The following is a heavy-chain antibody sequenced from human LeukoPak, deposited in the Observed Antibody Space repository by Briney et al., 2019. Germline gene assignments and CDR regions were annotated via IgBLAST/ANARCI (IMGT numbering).Heavy chain of an antibody. D-gene: IGHD2-2*01. CDR1: GYTLTELS. CDR2: FDPEDGET. Sequence: GASVKVSCKVSGYTLTELSMHWVRQAPGKGLEWMGGFDPEDGETIYAQKFRGRATMTEDTSTDTAYMELSSLRSEDTAVYYCATDYCSSTSCYVRDWGQGTLVTVSS. J-gene: IGHJ4*02. V-gene: IGHV1-24*01. CDR3: ATDYCSSTSCYVRD.